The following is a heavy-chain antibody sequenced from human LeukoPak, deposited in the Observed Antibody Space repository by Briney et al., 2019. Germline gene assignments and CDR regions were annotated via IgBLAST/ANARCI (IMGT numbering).Heavy chain of an antibody. CDR1: GYTFSDYY. J-gene: IGHJ3*02. CDR3: ARAGVWDYSDTSGYHNGAFDI. D-gene: IGHD3-22*01. CDR2: INPNSGGT. Sequence: WASVKVSCKASGYTFSDYYIHWVRQAPGQGLEWMGRINPNSGGTNYAQKFQGRVTMTRDTSISTAYMELSRLRSDDTALYYCARAGVWDYSDTSGYHNGAFDIWGQGTMVTVSS. V-gene: IGHV1-2*06.